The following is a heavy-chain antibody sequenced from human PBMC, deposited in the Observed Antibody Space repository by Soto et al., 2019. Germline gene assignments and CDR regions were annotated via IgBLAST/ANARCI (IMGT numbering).Heavy chain of an antibody. CDR1: GFAFRTYW. CDR3: ARDFAATGSHDY. V-gene: IGHV3-7*01. J-gene: IGHJ4*02. D-gene: IGHD1-1*01. CDR2: IKPDGSEK. Sequence: GGSLRLSCAVSGFAFRTYWMTWVRQAPGKGLEWVGNIKPDGSEKYYGDSVKGRFTISRDNAENSMSLQMNSLSAEDTAVYFCARDFAATGSHDYWGQGT.